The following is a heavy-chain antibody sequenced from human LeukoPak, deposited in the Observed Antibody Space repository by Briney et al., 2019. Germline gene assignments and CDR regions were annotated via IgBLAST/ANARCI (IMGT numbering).Heavy chain of an antibody. V-gene: IGHV4-4*07. CDR1: GGSISNYY. D-gene: IGHD2-15*01. CDR3: ARVYCSGGSCYHFDY. Sequence: SETLSLTCTASGGSISNYYWSWIRQPAGKGLEWVGRMYSSGISDYNPSLNSRVTMSINTSRNQFSLRLTSVSAADTAVYYCARVYCSGGSCYHFDYWGQGTLVTVS. CDR2: MYSSGIS. J-gene: IGHJ4*02.